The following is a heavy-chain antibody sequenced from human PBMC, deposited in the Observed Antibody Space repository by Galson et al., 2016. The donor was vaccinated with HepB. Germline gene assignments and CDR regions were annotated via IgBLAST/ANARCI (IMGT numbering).Heavy chain of an antibody. J-gene: IGHJ5*02. CDR3: ARNPIYTGLFDP. CDR2: MNPNGGDT. D-gene: IGHD1-14*01. V-gene: IGHV1-8*01. CDR1: GYTFTSYD. Sequence: SVKVSCKASGYTFTSYDINWVRQATGQGLEWLGWMNPNGGDTGYAQRFQGRVTMTRDTSISTAYMELSSLTSEDTAVYYCARNPIYTGLFDPWGQGTLVTVSS.